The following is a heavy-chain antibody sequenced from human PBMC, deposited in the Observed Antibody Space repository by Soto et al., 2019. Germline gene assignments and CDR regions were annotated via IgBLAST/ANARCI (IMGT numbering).Heavy chain of an antibody. CDR2: INPSAGST. D-gene: IGHD3-16*01. J-gene: IGHJ5*02. CDR1: GYPFINFY. Sequence: QIELVQSGAEVKKPGASVKVSCKTSGYPFINFYIHWVRQAPGRGLEWLGNINPSAGSTVYAPNFEDRVTMTRDTSTSTVYMELSSLTSDDTAMYYCAREFPSTYWFDPWGQGTLVTVSS. CDR3: AREFPSTYWFDP. V-gene: IGHV1-46*01.